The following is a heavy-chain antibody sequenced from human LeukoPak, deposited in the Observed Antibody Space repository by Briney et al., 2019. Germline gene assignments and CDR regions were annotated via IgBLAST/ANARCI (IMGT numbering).Heavy chain of an antibody. CDR3: ARANMVRGVGLFFDRNWFDP. J-gene: IGHJ5*02. CDR2: INPNSGGT. V-gene: IGHV1-2*02. D-gene: IGHD3-10*01. Sequence: ASVKVSCKASGYTFTGYYMHWVRQAPGQGLEWMGWINPNSGGTNYAQKFQGRVTMTRDTSISTAYMELSRLRSGDTAVYYCARANMVRGVGLFFDRNWFDPWGQGTLVTVSS. CDR1: GYTFTGYY.